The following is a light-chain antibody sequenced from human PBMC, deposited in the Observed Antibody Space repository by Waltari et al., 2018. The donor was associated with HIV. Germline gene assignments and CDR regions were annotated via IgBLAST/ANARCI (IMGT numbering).Light chain of an antibody. CDR2: DDG. Sequence: SSVLTQPPSVSVAPGQTVRMTCEGNNVGSKDVHWYQQKPGQAPVLVVHDDGDRPSGIPERFSCSKSGNTATLSISRVEVGDGADYYCQVWDIISAYVIFGGGTKLTVL. J-gene: IGLJ2*01. CDR3: QVWDIISAYVI. V-gene: IGLV3-21*02. CDR1: NVGSKD.